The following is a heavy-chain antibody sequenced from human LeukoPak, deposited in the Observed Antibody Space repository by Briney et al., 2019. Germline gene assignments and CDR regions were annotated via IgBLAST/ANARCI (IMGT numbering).Heavy chain of an antibody. J-gene: IGHJ4*02. D-gene: IGHD6-13*01. Sequence: GASVKVSCKASGGTFSSYAISWVRQAPGQGLEWMGRIIHIFGTANYAQNFQGRVTITTDESTSTAYMELSSLRSEDTAVYYCARVHLGSSWSFDYWGQGTLVTVSS. CDR1: GGTFSSYA. CDR2: IIHIFGTA. CDR3: ARVHLGSSWSFDY. V-gene: IGHV1-69*05.